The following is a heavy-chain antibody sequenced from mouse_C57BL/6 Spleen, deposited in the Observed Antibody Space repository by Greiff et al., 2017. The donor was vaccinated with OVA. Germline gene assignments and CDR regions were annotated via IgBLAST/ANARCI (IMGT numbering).Heavy chain of an antibody. CDR3: ARSITTVVARYFDV. J-gene: IGHJ1*03. CDR1: GYTFTSYW. CDR2: INPSNGGT. D-gene: IGHD1-1*01. Sequence: QVQLQQPGTELVKPGASVKLSCKASGYTFTSYWLHWVKQRPGQGLEWIGNINPSNGGTNYNEKFKSKATLTVDKSSSTAYMQLSSLTSEDSAVYDCARSITTVVARYFDVWGTGTTVTVSS. V-gene: IGHV1-53*01.